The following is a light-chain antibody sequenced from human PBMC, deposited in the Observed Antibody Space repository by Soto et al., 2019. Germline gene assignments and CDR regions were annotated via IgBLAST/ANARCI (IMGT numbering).Light chain of an antibody. J-gene: IGKJ1*01. CDR1: QDIRNY. V-gene: IGKV1-5*01. CDR3: QQYNSYWT. CDR2: DAS. Sequence: DIQLTQSPSFLSTSVGDRVTITCRASQDIRNYLAWYQQKPGKAPKLLIYDASSLESGVPSRFSGSGSGTEFTLTISSLQPDDFATYYCQQYNSYWTFGQGTKV.